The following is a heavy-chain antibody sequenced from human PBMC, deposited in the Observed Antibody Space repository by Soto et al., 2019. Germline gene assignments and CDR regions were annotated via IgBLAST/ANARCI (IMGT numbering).Heavy chain of an antibody. Sequence: QVQLQQWGAGLLKPSETLSLTCAVYGGSISSGRYYWSWIRQPPGMGLEWIGEMSHSGGTHFNPSLKRRVTLSVYTSKNQFSLKMSSVTAADTALYYCSRVERGTATTVVDDFDMWGPGAMVTVSS. D-gene: IGHD1-1*01. CDR1: GGSISSGRYY. CDR2: MSHSGGT. V-gene: IGHV4-34*01. J-gene: IGHJ3*02. CDR3: SRVERGTATTVVDDFDM.